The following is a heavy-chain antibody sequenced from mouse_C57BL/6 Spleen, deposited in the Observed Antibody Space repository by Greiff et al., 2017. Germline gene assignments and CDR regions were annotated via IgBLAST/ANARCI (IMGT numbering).Heavy chain of an antibody. CDR2: IDPSASDS. CDR3: ARERLRLRTFDY. CDR1: GYTFTSFW. D-gene: IGHD3-2*02. J-gene: IGHJ2*01. V-gene: IGHV1-52*01. Sequence: QVQLKQPGAELVRPGSSVKLSCKASGYTFTSFWMHWVKQRPIQGLDWIGNIDPSASDSNYNQKFKDKATLTVDKSSSTAYMQLSSLTSEDSAVYDCARERLRLRTFDYWGKGTTLTVSS.